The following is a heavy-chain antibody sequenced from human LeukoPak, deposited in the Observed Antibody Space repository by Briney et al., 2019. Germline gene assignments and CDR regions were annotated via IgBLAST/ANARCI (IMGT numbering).Heavy chain of an antibody. V-gene: IGHV3-74*01. CDR3: ARVNPTNSGFYTY. Sequence: EGSLRLSCAASGFTFSSYWMHWVRQAPGKGLVWVSRINSDGSGTSYADSVKGRFTISRDNAKNTLYLHINSLRAEDTAVYYCARVNPTNSGFYTYWGQGTLVTVSS. CDR1: GFTFSSYW. D-gene: IGHD3-22*01. CDR2: INSDGSGT. J-gene: IGHJ1*01.